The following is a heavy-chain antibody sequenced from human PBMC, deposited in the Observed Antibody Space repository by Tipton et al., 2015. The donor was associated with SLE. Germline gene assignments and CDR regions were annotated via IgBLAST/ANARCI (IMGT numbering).Heavy chain of an antibody. V-gene: IGHV1-69*09. CDR3: ASKEQQLEGDWFDP. CDR2: IIPILGIA. J-gene: IGHJ5*02. D-gene: IGHD6-13*01. CDR1: GYTFTSYG. Sequence: QLVQSGAEVKKPGASVKVSCKASGYTFTSYGISWVRQAPGQGLEWMGRIIPILGIANYAQKFQGRVTITADKSTSTAYMELSSLRSEDTAVYYCASKEQQLEGDWFDPWGQGTLVTVSS.